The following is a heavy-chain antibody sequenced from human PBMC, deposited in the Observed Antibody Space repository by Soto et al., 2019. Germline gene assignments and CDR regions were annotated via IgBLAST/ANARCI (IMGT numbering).Heavy chain of an antibody. J-gene: IGHJ5*02. CDR3: ARDLGYCRSGICYREWFDP. CDR2: VSGDNGHT. Sequence: QVQLVQSGAEVKKPGASVKVSCKASGYTFTTHGISWVRQAPGQGLEWMGWVSGDNGHTNYAQSLQGRVTMTTDTSTNTAYMELRSLRSDDTAVYYCARDLGYCRSGICYREWFDPWGQGTLVTVSS. D-gene: IGHD2-15*01. V-gene: IGHV1-18*01. CDR1: GYTFTTHG.